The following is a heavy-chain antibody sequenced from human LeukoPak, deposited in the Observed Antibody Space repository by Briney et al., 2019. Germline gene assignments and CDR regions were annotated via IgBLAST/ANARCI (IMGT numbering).Heavy chain of an antibody. CDR1: GFPLSSYW. CDR2: MNQDGSEK. Sequence: GFLRLSCAASGFPLSSYWMSWVRQAPGKGLECVANMNQDGSEKYYVDSMKGRFTISRDNAKNSLYLQMNSLRAEDTAIYYCVRDEGSGTYWLWGQGTLVTVSS. CDR3: VRDEGSGTYWL. V-gene: IGHV3-7*03. D-gene: IGHD3-10*01. J-gene: IGHJ4*02.